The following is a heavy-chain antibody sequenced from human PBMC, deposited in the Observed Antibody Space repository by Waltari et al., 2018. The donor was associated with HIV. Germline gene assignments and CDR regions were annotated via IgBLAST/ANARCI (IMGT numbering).Heavy chain of an antibody. CDR1: GGSISSSSYY. V-gene: IGHV4-39*07. Sequence: QLQLQESGPGLVKPSETLSLTCTVSGGSISSSSYYWGWIRQPPGKGLEWIGSIYYSGSSYYNPSLKSRVTISVDTSKNQFSLKLSSVTAADTAVYYCARALVGVVVVITTFLDYWGQGTLVTVSS. D-gene: IGHD3-22*01. CDR2: IYYSGSS. J-gene: IGHJ4*02. CDR3: ARALVGVVVVITTFLDY.